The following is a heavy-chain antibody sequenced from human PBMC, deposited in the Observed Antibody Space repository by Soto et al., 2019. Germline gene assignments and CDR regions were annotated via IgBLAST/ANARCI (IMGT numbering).Heavy chain of an antibody. CDR2: ISSSGSIT. D-gene: IGHD2-15*01. Sequence: GGSLRLSCAASGFTFSSYSINWVRQAPGKGLEWVSYISSSGSITHYADSVKGRFTSSRDNAKNSLDLQMNSLRAEDTAVYYCARGDCSGGSCYSAYWGQGTLVTVSS. CDR3: ARGDCSGGSCYSAY. V-gene: IGHV3-48*01. CDR1: GFTFSSYS. J-gene: IGHJ4*02.